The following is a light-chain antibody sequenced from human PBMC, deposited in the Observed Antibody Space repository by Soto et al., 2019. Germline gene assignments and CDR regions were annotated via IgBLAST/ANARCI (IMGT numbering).Light chain of an antibody. Sequence: QPVLTQSSSASASLGSSVKLTCTLSSGHSSYIIAWHQQQPGKAPRYLMKLEGSGSYNKGSGVPDRFSGSSSGADRYLTISNLQFEDEAEYYCETWDSNTQNWVFGEGTKVTVL. CDR1: SGHSSYI. J-gene: IGLJ3*02. CDR2: LEGSGSY. CDR3: ETWDSNTQNWV. V-gene: IGLV4-60*02.